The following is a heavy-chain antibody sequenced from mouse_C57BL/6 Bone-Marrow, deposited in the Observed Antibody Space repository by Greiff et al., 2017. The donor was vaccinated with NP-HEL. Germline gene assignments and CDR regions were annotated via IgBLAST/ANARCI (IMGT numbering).Heavy chain of an antibody. CDR2: ISSGGSYT. D-gene: IGHD2-5*01. CDR3: ARQDYSNPAWFAY. CDR1: GFTFSSYG. V-gene: IGHV5-6*01. Sequence: EVKVVESGGDLVKPGGSLKLSCAASGFTFSSYGMSWVRQTPDKRLEWVATISSGGSYTYYPDSVKGRFTISRDNAKNTLYLQMSSLKSEDTAMYYCARQDYSNPAWFAYWGQGTLVTVSA. J-gene: IGHJ3*01.